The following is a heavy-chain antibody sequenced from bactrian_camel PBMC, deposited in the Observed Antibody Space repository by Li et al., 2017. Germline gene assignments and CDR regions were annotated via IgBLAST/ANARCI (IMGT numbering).Heavy chain of an antibody. CDR3: SKGWGLGAMVRDPV. D-gene: IGHD3*01. CDR2: INSSGRTT. CDR1: GFTFSSYW. V-gene: IGHV3S1*01. Sequence: HVQLVESGGGLVQPGGSLRLSCAASGFTFSSYWMSWVRQAPGKGLEWVSSINSSGRTTHYADSVKGRFTISRDNAKSTLYLQLNSLKTEDTAMYYCSKGWGLGAMVRDPVRGQGTQVTVS. J-gene: IGHJ4*01.